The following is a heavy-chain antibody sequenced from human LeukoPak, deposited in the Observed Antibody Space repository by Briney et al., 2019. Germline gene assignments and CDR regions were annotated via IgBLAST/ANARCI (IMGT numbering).Heavy chain of an antibody. CDR1: GFTFSSYA. D-gene: IGHD1-26*01. J-gene: IGHJ4*02. CDR2: ISGSGGST. CDR3: ARAAGIVGAKLDY. Sequence: GGSLRLSCAASGFTFSSYAMSWVRQAPGKGLEWVSAISGSGGSTYYADSVKGRFTISRDNAKNSLYLQMNSLRAEDTAVYYCARAAGIVGAKLDYWGQGTLVTVSS. V-gene: IGHV3-23*01.